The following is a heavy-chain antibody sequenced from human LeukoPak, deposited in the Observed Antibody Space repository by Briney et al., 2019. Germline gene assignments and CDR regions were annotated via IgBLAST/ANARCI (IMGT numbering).Heavy chain of an antibody. CDR3: YGDPTLSFDP. Sequence: GGSLRLSCAASGFTFSSYSMNWVRQAPGKGLEWVSRISGSGESTYYADSVKGRFTISRDNSKNTLYLQMSSLRAEDTAVYYSYGDPTLSFDPWGQGTLVTVSS. CDR1: GFTFSSYS. J-gene: IGHJ5*02. D-gene: IGHD4-17*01. V-gene: IGHV3-23*01. CDR2: ISGSGEST.